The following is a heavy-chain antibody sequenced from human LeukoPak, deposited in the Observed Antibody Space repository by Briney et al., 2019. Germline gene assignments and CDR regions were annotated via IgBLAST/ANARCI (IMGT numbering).Heavy chain of an antibody. V-gene: IGHV3-30-3*01. J-gene: IGHJ4*02. D-gene: IGHD2-15*01. CDR3: ARDGLGVVAAMDY. CDR1: GFTFSSHA. Sequence: GGSLRLSCAASGFTFSSHAMHWVRQAPGKGLEWVAVISYDGSNKYYADSVKGRFTISRDNSKNTLYLQMNSLRAEDTAVYYCARDGLGVVAAMDYWGQGTLVTVSS. CDR2: ISYDGSNK.